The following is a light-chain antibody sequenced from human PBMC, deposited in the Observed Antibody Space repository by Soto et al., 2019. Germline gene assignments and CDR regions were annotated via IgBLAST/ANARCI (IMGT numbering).Light chain of an antibody. CDR1: QSVINY. CDR3: QQRCDWPLT. V-gene: IGKV3-11*01. J-gene: IGKJ4*01. Sequence: EIVLTQSPATLSLSPGERATLSCRASQSVINYLAWYQQKPGQAPRLLIYDTSNRATGIPARFSGSGSGTDFTLIISSLEPEDFAVYYCQQRCDWPLTFGGGTKVDIK. CDR2: DTS.